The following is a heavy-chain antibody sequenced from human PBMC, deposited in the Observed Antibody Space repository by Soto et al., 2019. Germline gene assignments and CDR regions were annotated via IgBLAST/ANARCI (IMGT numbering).Heavy chain of an antibody. J-gene: IGHJ6*03. V-gene: IGHV1-69*02. Sequence: ASVKVSCKASGGGFSSYTISWVRQAPGQGLEWMGRIIPILGIANYAQKFQGRVTITADKSTSTAYMELSSLRSEDTAVYYCARVPSGYDILTGPLGYYYMDVWGKGTTVTVSS. CDR2: IIPILGIA. D-gene: IGHD3-9*01. CDR3: ARVPSGYDILTGPLGYYYMDV. CDR1: GGGFSSYT.